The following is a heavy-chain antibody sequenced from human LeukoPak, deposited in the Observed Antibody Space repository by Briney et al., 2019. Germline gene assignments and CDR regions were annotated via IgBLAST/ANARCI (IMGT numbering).Heavy chain of an antibody. CDR2: IYYSGST. CDR1: GGSISSSSYY. D-gene: IGHD2-2*01. V-gene: IGHV4-39*01. J-gene: IGHJ6*02. Sequence: SETLSLTCTVSGGSISSSSYYWGWIRQPPGKGLEWIGSIYYSGSTYYNPSLKSRVTISVDTSKKQFSLKLSSVTAADTAVYYCARQYCSSTSCYYYYGMDVWGQGTTVTVSS. CDR3: ARQYCSSTSCYYYYGMDV.